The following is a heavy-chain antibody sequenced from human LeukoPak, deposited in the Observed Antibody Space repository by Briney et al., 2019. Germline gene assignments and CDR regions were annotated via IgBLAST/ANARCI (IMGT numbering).Heavy chain of an antibody. J-gene: IGHJ4*02. CDR1: GYTFTSYG. V-gene: IGHV1-18*01. Sequence: ASVKVSCKASGYTFTSYGISWVRQAPGQGLEWMGWISAYNGNTNYAQKLQGRVTMTTDTSTSTAYMELRSLRSDDTAVYYCARAKGFVVVVAATQVDYWGQGTLVTVSS. CDR2: ISAYNGNT. D-gene: IGHD2-15*01. CDR3: ARAKGFVVVVAATQVDY.